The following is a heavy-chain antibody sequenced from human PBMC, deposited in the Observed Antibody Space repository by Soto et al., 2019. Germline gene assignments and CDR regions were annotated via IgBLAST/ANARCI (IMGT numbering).Heavy chain of an antibody. Sequence: QVQLVQSGAEVKKPGSSVKVSCEASGRTFSSYSIIWVRQAPGQGLEWMGRITPVLGIANYAQKFQGRVTITADKSTSTAHMDLSSLTFEDTAVYYCARGGAVAGDPNLQRYYYGMDVWGQGTTVTVSS. D-gene: IGHD6-19*01. CDR2: ITPVLGIA. CDR1: GRTFSSYS. V-gene: IGHV1-69*02. J-gene: IGHJ6*02. CDR3: ARGGAVAGDPNLQRYYYGMDV.